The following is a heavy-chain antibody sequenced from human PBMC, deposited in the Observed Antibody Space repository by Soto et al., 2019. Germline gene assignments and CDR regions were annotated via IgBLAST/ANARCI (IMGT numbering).Heavy chain of an antibody. D-gene: IGHD3-3*01. Sequence: ASVKVSCKASGYTFTSYDINWVRQATGQGLEWMGWMNPNSGNTGYAQKFQGRVTMTRNTSISTAYMELSSLRSEDTAVYYCARGLAPGLESIFGVDYWGQGTLVTVSS. CDR1: GYTFTSYD. CDR2: MNPNSGNT. J-gene: IGHJ4*02. CDR3: ARGLAPGLESIFGVDY. V-gene: IGHV1-8*01.